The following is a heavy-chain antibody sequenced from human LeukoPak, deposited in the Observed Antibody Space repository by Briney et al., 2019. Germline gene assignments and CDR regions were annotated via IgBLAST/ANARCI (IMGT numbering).Heavy chain of an antibody. CDR3: ARELWCSGGNCYLNAFDI. Sequence: ASVKVSCKTSGYTFTSYAIIWVRQAPGQGLEWMAYISALNGKTRFAQNIQGRVTLTTDTSTSTAYMGLRNLRYDDTAVYFCARELWCSGGNCYLNAFDIWGQGSMVTVFS. CDR1: GYTFTSYA. V-gene: IGHV1-18*01. CDR2: ISALNGKT. D-gene: IGHD2-15*01. J-gene: IGHJ3*02.